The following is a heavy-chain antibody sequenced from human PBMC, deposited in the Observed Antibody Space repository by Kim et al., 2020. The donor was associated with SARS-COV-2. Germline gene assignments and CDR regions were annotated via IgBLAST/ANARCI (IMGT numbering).Heavy chain of an antibody. J-gene: IGHJ2*01. D-gene: IGHD4-17*01. Sequence: PSFQGHVTISADKSISTAYLQWSSLKASDTAMYYCARLYGDYGGYWYFDLWGRGTLVTVSS. CDR3: ARLYGDYGGYWYFDL. V-gene: IGHV5-10-1*01.